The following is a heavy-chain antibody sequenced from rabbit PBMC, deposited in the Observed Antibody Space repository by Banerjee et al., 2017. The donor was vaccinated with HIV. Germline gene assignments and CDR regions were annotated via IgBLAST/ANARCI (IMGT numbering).Heavy chain of an antibody. Sequence: QEQLEESGGDLVKPEGSLTLTCTASGFSFSSNYWLCWVRQAPGKGLEWIACIGAGSTYYATWAKGRFTISKTSSTTVTLQMTSLTAADTATYFCARGGVGTTYPYGGMDLWGPGTLVTVS. D-gene: IGHD8-1*01. CDR3: ARGGVGTTYPYGGMDL. V-gene: IGHV1S45*01. CDR2: IGAGST. CDR1: GFSFSSNYW. J-gene: IGHJ6*01.